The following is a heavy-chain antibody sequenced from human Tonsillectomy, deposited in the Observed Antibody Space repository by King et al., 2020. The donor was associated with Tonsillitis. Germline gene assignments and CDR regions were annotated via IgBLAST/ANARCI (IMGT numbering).Heavy chain of an antibody. CDR2: IYYSGST. J-gene: IGHJ4*02. CDR3: ARGYYYDSSGYLNYFDY. CDR1: GGSISSYY. V-gene: IGHV4-59*01. Sequence: VQLQESGPGLVKPSETLSLTCTVSGGSISSYYWSWIRPPPGKGLAWIGYIYYSGSTNYNPSLKSRVTISVDTSKNQFSLKLSSVTAADTAVYYCARGYYYDSSGYLNYFDYWGQGTLVTVSS. D-gene: IGHD3-22*01.